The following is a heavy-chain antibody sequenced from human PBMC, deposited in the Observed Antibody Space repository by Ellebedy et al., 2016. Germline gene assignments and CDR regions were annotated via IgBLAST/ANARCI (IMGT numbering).Heavy chain of an antibody. V-gene: IGHV4-4*02. CDR1: GASISSGNW. J-gene: IGHJ3*01. CDR3: AKWNGGWYAFEV. D-gene: IGHD6-19*01. CDR2: IYRSGTT. Sequence: SETLSLTCAVSGASISSGNWWTWVRQSPGKGLEWIGEIYRSGTTNYNPSLESRVTMSVDTSKSQFSLRLTSVTAADTAVYYCAKWNGGWYAFEVWGQGTMVTVSS.